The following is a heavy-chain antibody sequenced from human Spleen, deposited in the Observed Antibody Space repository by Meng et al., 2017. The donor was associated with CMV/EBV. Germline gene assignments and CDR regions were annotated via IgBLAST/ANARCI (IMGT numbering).Heavy chain of an antibody. J-gene: IGHJ4*02. D-gene: IGHD6-13*01. CDR3: ARDRGSSWYDY. CDR2: IYTSGST. Sequence: SETLSFTCTVSGGSISSYYWSWIRQPAGKGLEWIGRIYTSGSTNYNHSLKSPVTISVDTSKNQFSLKLSSVTAADTAVYYCARDRGSSWYDYWCEGTLVTVSS. CDR1: GGSISSYY. V-gene: IGHV4-4*07.